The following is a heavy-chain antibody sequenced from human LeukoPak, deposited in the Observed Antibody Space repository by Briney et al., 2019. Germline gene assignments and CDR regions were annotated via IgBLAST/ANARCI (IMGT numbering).Heavy chain of an antibody. D-gene: IGHD3-16*01. Sequence: GGSLRLSCAASGFTFSSFAMSWVRQAPGKGLDWVSTITDSGANTYYADSVKGRFTISRDNSGTTLFLQMNSLKTEDTAVYYCARGIGALKDSWGQGTLVTVSS. CDR3: ARGIGALKDS. CDR1: GFTFSSFA. V-gene: IGHV3-23*01. J-gene: IGHJ4*02. CDR2: ITDSGANT.